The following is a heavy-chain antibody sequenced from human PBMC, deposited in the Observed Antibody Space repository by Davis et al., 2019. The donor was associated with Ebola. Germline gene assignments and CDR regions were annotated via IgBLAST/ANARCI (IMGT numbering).Heavy chain of an antibody. D-gene: IGHD3-9*01. CDR3: ARAPNYDVLTGTSSYYFDY. V-gene: IGHV1-18*04. Sequence: SVNVSCQSSVYTFTSYGLVWVRQAPGLGLEWMGWISGFNTNTNFAQKFQGRVTVSKDTSTNTAYMDLRSLTSDDTAIYYCARAPNYDVLTGTSSYYFDYWGQGTLVTVSS. CDR1: VYTFTSYG. J-gene: IGHJ4*02. CDR2: ISGFNTNT.